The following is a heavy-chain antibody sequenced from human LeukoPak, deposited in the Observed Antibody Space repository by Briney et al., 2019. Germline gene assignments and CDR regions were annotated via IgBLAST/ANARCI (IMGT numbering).Heavy chain of an antibody. CDR3: ALLSYDISGGGVAFDI. J-gene: IGHJ3*02. CDR2: ISYDGSNK. V-gene: IGHV3-30*03. Sequence: GGSLRLSCAASGFTFSSYGMHWVRQAPGKGLEWVAVISYDGSNKYYADSVKGRFTISRDNSKNTLYLQMNSLRAEDTAVYYCALLSYDISGGGVAFDIWGQGTMVTVSS. D-gene: IGHD3-9*01. CDR1: GFTFSSYG.